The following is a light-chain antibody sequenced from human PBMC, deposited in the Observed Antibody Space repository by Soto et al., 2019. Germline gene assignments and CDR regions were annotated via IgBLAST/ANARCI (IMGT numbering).Light chain of an antibody. J-gene: IGKJ4*01. CDR3: RQLISYPIN. CDR2: AAS. Sequence: DIQLTQSPSFLSASVGDRVTITCRASQGISSYLAWYQQKPGKAPKLLIYAASSLQSGVPSRFSGSGSGTEFTLTISSLQPEDCATYSCRQLISYPINFGGGTRWIS. V-gene: IGKV1-9*01. CDR1: QGISSY.